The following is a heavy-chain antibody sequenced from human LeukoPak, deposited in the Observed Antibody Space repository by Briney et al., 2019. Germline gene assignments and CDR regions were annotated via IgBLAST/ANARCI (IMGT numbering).Heavy chain of an antibody. CDR1: GYTFTGYY. Sequence: GASVKVSCKASGYTFTGYYMHWVRQAPGQGLEWMGWINPNSGGTNYAQKFQGRVTMTRDTSISTAYMELSRLRSDDTAVYYCARGGSSYHHRPQPVGYWGQGTLVTVSS. CDR2: INPNSGGT. V-gene: IGHV1-2*02. CDR3: ARGGSSYHHRPQPVGY. D-gene: IGHD2-15*01. J-gene: IGHJ4*02.